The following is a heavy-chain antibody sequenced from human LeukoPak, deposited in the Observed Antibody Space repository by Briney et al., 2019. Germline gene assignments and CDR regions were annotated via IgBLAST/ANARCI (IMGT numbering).Heavy chain of an antibody. J-gene: IGHJ4*02. D-gene: IGHD2-2*01. CDR3: ARWPYYCSSTSCYQASRYFDY. V-gene: IGHV3-21*01. Sequence: GGSLRLSCAASGFTFSSYSMNWVRQAPGKGLEWVSSISSSSSYIYYADSVKGRFTISRDNAKNSLYLQMNSLRAEDTAVYYCARWPYYCSSTSCYQASRYFDYWGQGTLVTVSS. CDR2: ISSSSSYI. CDR1: GFTFSSYS.